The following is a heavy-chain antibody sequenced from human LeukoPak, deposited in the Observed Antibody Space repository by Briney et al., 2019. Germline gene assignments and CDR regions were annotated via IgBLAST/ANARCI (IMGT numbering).Heavy chain of an antibody. V-gene: IGHV3-30-3*01. CDR2: MSYDGSNK. CDR1: RFTFSSYA. D-gene: IGHD3-22*01. J-gene: IGHJ4*02. Sequence: GGSLRLSCAASRFTFSSYAMHWVRQAPGKGLEWVAVMSYDGSNKYYADSVKGRFTISRDNSKNTLYLQMNSLRAEDTAVYYCARDILNYDSSGYYRNLDYWGQGTLVTVSS. CDR3: ARDILNYDSSGYYRNLDY.